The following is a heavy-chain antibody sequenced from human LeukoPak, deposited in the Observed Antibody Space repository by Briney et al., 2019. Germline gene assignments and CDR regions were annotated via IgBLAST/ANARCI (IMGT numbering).Heavy chain of an antibody. J-gene: IGHJ4*02. V-gene: IGHV4-39*07. CDR3: ARVPEGSTQFDY. CDR2: IYYSGST. D-gene: IGHD1-26*01. CDR1: GGSISSSSYY. Sequence: SETLSLTCTVSGGSISSSSYYWGWIRQPPGKGLEWIGSIYYSGSTYYNPSLKSRVTISVDTSKNQFSLKLSSVTAADTAVYYCARVPEGSTQFDYWGQGTLVTVSS.